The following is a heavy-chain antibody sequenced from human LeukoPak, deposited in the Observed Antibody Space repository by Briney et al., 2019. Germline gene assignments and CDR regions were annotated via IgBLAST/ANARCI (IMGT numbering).Heavy chain of an antibody. D-gene: IGHD2-15*01. CDR3: AREDARLFALDI. V-gene: IGHV7-4-1*02. CDR1: GYSFTTYG. Sequence: ASVKVSCKASGYSFTTYGINWVRQAPGQGLEWMGWINTNTGNSMYAQGFTGRFVFSLDTSVSAAYLQITSLKAEDTAVYYCAREDARLFALDIWGQGTMVSVSS. CDR2: INTNTGNS. J-gene: IGHJ3*02.